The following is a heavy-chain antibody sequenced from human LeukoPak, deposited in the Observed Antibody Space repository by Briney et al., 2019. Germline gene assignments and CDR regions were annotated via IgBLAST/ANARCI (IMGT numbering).Heavy chain of an antibody. Sequence: SETLFLTCTVSGGSISGYYWSWIRQPAGKGLEWIGRIYTSGSTNCNPSLKSRVTMSVDTSKNQFSLKLSSVTAADTAVYYCARASPTTNKGAYGWFDPWGQGTLVTVSS. CDR1: GGSISGYY. J-gene: IGHJ5*02. CDR3: ARASPTTNKGAYGWFDP. D-gene: IGHD1-14*01. V-gene: IGHV4-4*07. CDR2: IYTSGST.